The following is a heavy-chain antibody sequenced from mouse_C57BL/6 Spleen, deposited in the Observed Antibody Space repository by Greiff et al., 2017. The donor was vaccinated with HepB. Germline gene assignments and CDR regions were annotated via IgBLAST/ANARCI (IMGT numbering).Heavy chain of an antibody. CDR3: ARNSYGYDWYFDV. CDR1: GFSLTSYG. Sequence: VKLMESGPGLVQPSQSLSITCTVSGFSLTSYGVHWVRQSPGKGLEWLGVIWSGGSTDYNAAFISRLSISKDNSKSQVFFKMNSLQADDTAIYYCARNSYGYDWYFDVWGTGTTVTVSS. CDR2: IWSGGST. V-gene: IGHV2-2*01. D-gene: IGHD2-2*01. J-gene: IGHJ1*03.